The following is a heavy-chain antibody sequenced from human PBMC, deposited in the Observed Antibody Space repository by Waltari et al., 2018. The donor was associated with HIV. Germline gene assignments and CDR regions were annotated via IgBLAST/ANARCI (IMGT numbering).Heavy chain of an antibody. Sequence: QVQLQESGPGLVKPSETLSLTCTVPGGSISSYYWSWIRQPPGTGLEWIGYIYYSGSTNYNPSLKSRVTISVDTSKNQFSLKLSSVTAADTAVYYCARDPRPYWYFDLWGRGTLVTVSS. V-gene: IGHV4-59*01. CDR1: GGSISSYY. CDR3: ARDPRPYWYFDL. J-gene: IGHJ2*01. CDR2: IYYSGST.